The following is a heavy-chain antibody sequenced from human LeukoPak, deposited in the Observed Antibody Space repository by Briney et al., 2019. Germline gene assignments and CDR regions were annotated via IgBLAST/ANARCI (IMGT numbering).Heavy chain of an antibody. J-gene: IGHJ4*02. CDR2: INTYNGNT. CDR1: GYTFTSYG. V-gene: IGHV1-18*01. Sequence: ASVKVSCKASGYTFTSYGISWVRQAPGQGLEWMGWINTYNGNTNYAQKLQGRVTMTTDTSTSTVYMDLRSLRSDDTAVYYCARDPSLIVGATISFFDYWGQGTLVTVSS. CDR3: ARDPSLIVGATISFFDY. D-gene: IGHD1-26*01.